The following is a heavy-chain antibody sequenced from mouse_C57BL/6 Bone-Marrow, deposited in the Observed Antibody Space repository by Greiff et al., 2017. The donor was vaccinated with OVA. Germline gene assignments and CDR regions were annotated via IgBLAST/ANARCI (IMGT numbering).Heavy chain of an antibody. CDR1: GYSITSAY. V-gene: IGHV3-8*01. CDR3: ARSDGYYPAWFAY. Sequence: VQLKESGPGLAKPSQTLSLTCSVTGYSITSAYWNWIRKFPGNKLEYMGYISYSGSTYYNPSLKSRISITRDTSKNQYYLQLNSVTTEDTATYYCARSDGYYPAWFAYWGQGTLVTVSA. D-gene: IGHD2-3*01. J-gene: IGHJ3*01. CDR2: ISYSGST.